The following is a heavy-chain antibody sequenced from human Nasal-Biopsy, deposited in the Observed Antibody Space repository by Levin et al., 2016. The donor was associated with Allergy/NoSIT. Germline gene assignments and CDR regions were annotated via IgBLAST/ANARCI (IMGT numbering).Heavy chain of an antibody. CDR3: ARLSQYFYDDRGYLDL. Sequence: SETLSLTCTVSGGSIKSNSYYWGWIRQPPGKGLEYIGYIYSSGRTNYNPSLESRVTMSIDTSKNLLSLKVRSLTAADTAVYYCARLSQYFYDDRGYLDLWGRGTLVTVSS. D-gene: IGHD3-22*01. CDR1: GGSIKSNSYY. V-gene: IGHV4-61*05. J-gene: IGHJ2*01. CDR2: IYSSGRT.